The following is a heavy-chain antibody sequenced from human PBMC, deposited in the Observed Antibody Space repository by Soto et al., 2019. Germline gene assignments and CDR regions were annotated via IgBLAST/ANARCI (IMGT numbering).Heavy chain of an antibody. CDR2: IYYSGST. D-gene: IGHD2-15*01. CDR3: ARMEDCSGGSCLFDY. V-gene: IGHV4-31*03. CDR1: GGSISSGGYY. Sequence: QVQLQESGPGLVKPSQTLSLTCTVSGGSISSGGYYWSWIRQHPGKGLEWIGYIYYSGSTYYNPSLKSRVTISGDTSKNQFSLKLSSVTAADTAVYYCARMEDCSGGSCLFDYWGQGTLVTVSS. J-gene: IGHJ4*02.